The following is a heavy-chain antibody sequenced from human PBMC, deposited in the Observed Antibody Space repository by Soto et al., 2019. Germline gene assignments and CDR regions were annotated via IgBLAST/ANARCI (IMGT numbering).Heavy chain of an antibody. D-gene: IGHD1-26*01. Sequence: GGSLRLSCAASGFTFSSYSMNWVRQAPGKGLEWVSYISSSSSTIYYADSVKGRFTISRDNAKNSLYLQMNSLRDEDTAVYYCARDAFLVGAFDAFDIWGQGTMVTVSS. CDR3: ARDAFLVGAFDAFDI. J-gene: IGHJ3*02. V-gene: IGHV3-48*02. CDR1: GFTFSSYS. CDR2: ISSSSSTI.